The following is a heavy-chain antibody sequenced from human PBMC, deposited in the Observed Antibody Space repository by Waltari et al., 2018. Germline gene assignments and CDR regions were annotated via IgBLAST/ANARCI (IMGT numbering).Heavy chain of an antibody. CDR1: GFTVSNSA. V-gene: IGHV3-23*01. Sequence: EVQLLESGGGLLQPGGSLRLSCAASGFTVSNSAMNWVRQAPGKGLQGVASIGGSGDSPFYTDSVKGRFIISRDNSKNTLYLQMNSLRAEDTALYYCAKVEGNGPLVIDYWGQGTLVTVSS. J-gene: IGHJ4*02. CDR2: IGGSGDSP. D-gene: IGHD2-21*01. CDR3: AKVEGNGPLVIDY.